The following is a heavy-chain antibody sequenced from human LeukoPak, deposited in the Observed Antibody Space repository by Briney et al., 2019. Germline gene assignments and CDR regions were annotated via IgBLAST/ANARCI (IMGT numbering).Heavy chain of an antibody. CDR3: ASGTVASMDI. CDR2: IIPIFATT. Sequence: SVKVSCKASRGTFNSYTINWVRQAPGQGLEWMGGIIPIFATTNYAQKFQGRVTITADESTSTAYMELSSLSSEDTAVYYCASGTVASMDIWGQGTMVTVSS. V-gene: IGHV1-69*13. J-gene: IGHJ3*02. CDR1: RGTFNSYT. D-gene: IGHD5-12*01.